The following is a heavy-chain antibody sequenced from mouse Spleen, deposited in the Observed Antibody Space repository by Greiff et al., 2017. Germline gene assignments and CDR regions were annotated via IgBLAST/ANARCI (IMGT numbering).Heavy chain of an antibody. D-gene: IGHD2-4*01. CDR2: ISSGGSYT. CDR1: GFTFSSYG. CDR3: ARPYDYDSYYFDY. V-gene: IGHV5-6*01. J-gene: IGHJ2*01. Sequence: EVQLVESGGDLVKPGGSLTLSCAASGFTFSSYGMSWVRQTPDKRLEWVATISSGGSYTYYPDSVKGRFTISRDNAKNTLYLQMSSLKSEDTAMYYCARPYDYDSYYFDYWGQGTTLTVSS.